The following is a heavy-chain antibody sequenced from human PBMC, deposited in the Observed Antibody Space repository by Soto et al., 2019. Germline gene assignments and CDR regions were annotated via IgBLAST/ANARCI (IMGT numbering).Heavy chain of an antibody. V-gene: IGHV1-3*01. CDR1: GYTFTSYA. J-gene: IGHJ6*03. D-gene: IGHD6-6*01. CDR3: ARGCNIAARSYYYYYYMDV. Sequence: PSVKVSCKASGYTFTSYAMHWVRQAPGQRLEWMGWINAGNGNTKYSQKFQGRVTITRDTSASTAYMELSSLRSEDTAVYYCARGCNIAARSYYYYYYMDVWGKGTTVTVSS. CDR2: INAGNGNT.